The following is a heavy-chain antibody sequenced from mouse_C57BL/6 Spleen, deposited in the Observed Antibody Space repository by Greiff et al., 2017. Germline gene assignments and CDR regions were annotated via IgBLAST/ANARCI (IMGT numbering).Heavy chain of an antibody. V-gene: IGHV5-4*01. CDR1: GFTFSSYA. D-gene: IGHD2-1*01. Sequence: EVQGVESGGGLVKPGGSLKLSCAASGFTFSSYAMSWVRQTPEKRLEWVATISDGGSYTYYLDNVKGRFTISRGDAKNNLYLQMSHLKSEDTAMYYCARGCNYDPSYFDYWGQGTTLTVSS. J-gene: IGHJ2*01. CDR3: ARGCNYDPSYFDY. CDR2: ISDGGSYT.